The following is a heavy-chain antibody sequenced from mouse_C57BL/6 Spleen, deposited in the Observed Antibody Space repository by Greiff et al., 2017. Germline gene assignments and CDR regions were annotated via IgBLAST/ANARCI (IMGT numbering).Heavy chain of an antibody. J-gene: IGHJ1*03. CDR1: GYTFTDYN. V-gene: IGHV1-18*01. CDR2: INPNNGGT. Sequence: EVQLQQSGPELVKPGASVKIPCKASGYTFTDYNMDWVKQSHGKSLEWIGDINPNNGGTIYNQKFKGKATLTVDKSSSTAYMELRSLTSEDTAVYYCAITTVVHWYFDVWGTGTTVTVAS. D-gene: IGHD1-1*01. CDR3: AITTVVHWYFDV.